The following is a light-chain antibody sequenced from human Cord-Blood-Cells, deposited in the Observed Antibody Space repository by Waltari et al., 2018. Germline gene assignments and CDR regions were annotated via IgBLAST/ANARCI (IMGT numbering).Light chain of an antibody. CDR1: SSDVGGYNS. CDR2: DVS. Sequence: QSALTQPRPVSGSPGPSVTISCTVTSSDVGGYNSVSWYQQHPGKAPKLMIYDVSKRPSGVPDRFSGSKSGNTASLTISGLQAEDEADYYCCSYAGSYVFGTGTKVTVL. J-gene: IGLJ1*01. CDR3: CSYAGSYV. V-gene: IGLV2-11*01.